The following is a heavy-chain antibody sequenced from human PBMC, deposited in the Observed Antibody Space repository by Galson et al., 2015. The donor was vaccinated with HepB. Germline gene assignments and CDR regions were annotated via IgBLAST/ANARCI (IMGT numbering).Heavy chain of an antibody. CDR2: IIPIFGTA. CDR3: ARASGDYEGAFDY. Sequence: CKASGGTFSSYAISWVRQAPGQGLEWMGGIIPIFGTANYAQKFQGRVTITADESTSTAYMELSSLRSEDTAVYYCARASGDYEGAFDYWGQGTLVTVSS. CDR1: GGTFSSYA. D-gene: IGHD4-17*01. J-gene: IGHJ4*02. V-gene: IGHV1-69*01.